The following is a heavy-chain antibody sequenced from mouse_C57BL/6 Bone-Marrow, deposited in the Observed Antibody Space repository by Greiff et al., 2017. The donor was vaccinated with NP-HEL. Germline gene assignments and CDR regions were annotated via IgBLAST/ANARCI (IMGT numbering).Heavy chain of an antibody. V-gene: IGHV1-82*01. J-gene: IGHJ1*03. CDR3: AREGLYDGYPHWYFDV. CDR1: GYAFSSSW. Sequence: QVQLQQSGPELVKPGASVKISCKASGYAFSSSWMNWVKQRPGKGLEWIGRIYPGDGDTNYNGKFKGKATLTVDTSSSTAYMQLSSLTSEDSAVYYCAREGLYDGYPHWYFDVWGTGTTVTVSS. CDR2: IYPGDGDT. D-gene: IGHD2-3*01.